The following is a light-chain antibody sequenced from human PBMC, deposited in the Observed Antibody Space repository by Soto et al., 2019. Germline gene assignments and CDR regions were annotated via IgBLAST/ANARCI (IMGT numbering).Light chain of an antibody. J-gene: IGKJ1*01. V-gene: IGKV3-15*01. CDR1: QSVSSY. Sequence: PGERATLSCRASQSVSSYLAWYQQKPGQAPRLLIYGASTRATGIPARFSGSGSGTEFTLTISSLQSEDFAVYYCQQYNNWPQTFGQGTKVDIK. CDR3: QQYNNWPQT. CDR2: GAS.